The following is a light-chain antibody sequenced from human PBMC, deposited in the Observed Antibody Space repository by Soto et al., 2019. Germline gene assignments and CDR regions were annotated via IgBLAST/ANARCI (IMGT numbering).Light chain of an antibody. V-gene: IGKV3-15*01. J-gene: IGKJ1*01. Sequence: EIMMTHSPATLSASPCERAALSGRASQSVSSNLAWYQQKPGQAPRLLVYGASTRATGIPARFSGSGSGTEFTLTISSLQSEDFAVYCCQQYYKLPWTFGQGTKVDI. CDR1: QSVSSN. CDR2: GAS. CDR3: QQYYKLPWT.